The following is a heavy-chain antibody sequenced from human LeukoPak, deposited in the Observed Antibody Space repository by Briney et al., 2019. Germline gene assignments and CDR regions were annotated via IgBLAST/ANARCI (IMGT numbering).Heavy chain of an antibody. D-gene: IGHD3-10*01. J-gene: IGHJ4*02. CDR3: ARGRGWVVRGVIITGFDY. CDR2: IYYSGST. Sequence: PSETLCLTCTASGGSFSSYYWSWIRQPPGKGLEWIGYIYYSGSTNYNPSLKSRVPISVDTSKNQFSLKLSSVTAADTAVYYCARGRGWVVRGVIITGFDYWGQGTLVTVSS. CDR1: GGSFSSYY. V-gene: IGHV4-59*08.